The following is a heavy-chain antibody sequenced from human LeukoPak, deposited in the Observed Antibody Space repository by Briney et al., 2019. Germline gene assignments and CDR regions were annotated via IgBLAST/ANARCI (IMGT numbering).Heavy chain of an antibody. V-gene: IGHV1-2*02. CDR3: ARDGNDEARYMDV. D-gene: IGHD4-23*01. CDR1: GYTFTGYY. CDR2: INPNSGGT. Sequence: EASVNVSCMASGYTFTGYYMHWVRQAPGQGLEWMGWINPNSGGTNYAQTFQGRVTMTRDTSISTAYMELSRLRSGDTAVYYCARDGNDEARYMDVWGKGTTVTIS. J-gene: IGHJ6*03.